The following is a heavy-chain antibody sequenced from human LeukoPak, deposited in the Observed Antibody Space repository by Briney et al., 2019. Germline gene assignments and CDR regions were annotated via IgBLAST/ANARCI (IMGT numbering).Heavy chain of an antibody. J-gene: IGHJ4*02. CDR2: IYSGGST. CDR3: ARENYYDSSGYSYYFDY. CDR1: GFTVSSNY. V-gene: IGHV3-66*01. Sequence: PGGSLRLSCAASGFTVSSNYMSWVRQAPGKGLEWVSVIYSGGSTYYADSVKGRFTISRDNSKNTLYLQMNSLRAEDTAVYYCARENYYDSSGYSYYFDYWGQGTLVTVSS. D-gene: IGHD3-22*01.